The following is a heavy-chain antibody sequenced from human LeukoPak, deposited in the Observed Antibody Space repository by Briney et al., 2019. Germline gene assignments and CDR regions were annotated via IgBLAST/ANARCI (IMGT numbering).Heavy chain of an antibody. CDR3: ARGHLGMIVVAEYYFDY. CDR1: GGSISSGSYY. D-gene: IGHD3-22*01. J-gene: IGHJ4*02. V-gene: IGHV4-61*02. Sequence: SQTLSLTCTVSGGSISSGSYYWSWIRQPAGKGLEWIGRIYTSRSTNYNPSLKSRVTISVDTSKNQFSLKLSSVTAADTAVYYCARGHLGMIVVAEYYFDYWGQGTLVTVSS. CDR2: IYTSRST.